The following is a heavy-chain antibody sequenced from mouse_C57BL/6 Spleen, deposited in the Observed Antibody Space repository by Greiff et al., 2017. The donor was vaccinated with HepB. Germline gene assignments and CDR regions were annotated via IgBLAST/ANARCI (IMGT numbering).Heavy chain of an antibody. CDR3: ARSEDGYHGYFDV. Sequence: VQLQQPGAELVRPGSSVKLSCKASGYTFTSYWMHWVKQRPIQGLEWIGNIDPSDSETHYNQKFKDKATLTVDKSSSTAYMQLSSLTSEDSAVYDCARSEDGYHGYFDVWGTGTTVTVSS. V-gene: IGHV1-52*01. CDR1: GYTFTSYW. CDR2: IDPSDSET. J-gene: IGHJ1*03. D-gene: IGHD2-3*01.